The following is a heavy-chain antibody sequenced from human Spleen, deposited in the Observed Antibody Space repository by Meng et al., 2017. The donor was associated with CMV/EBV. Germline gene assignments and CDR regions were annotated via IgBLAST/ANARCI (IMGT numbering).Heavy chain of an antibody. D-gene: IGHD6-13*01. CDR3: AREYSSSYNYYYYGMDV. CDR1: GGSISSSSHY. Sequence: SETLSLTCTVSGGSISSSSHYWGWIRQPPGKGLEWIGSIYYSGSTYYNPSLKSRVTISVDTSKNQFSLKLSSVTAADTAVYYCAREYSSSYNYYYYGMDVWGQGTTVTVSS. J-gene: IGHJ6*02. V-gene: IGHV4-39*07. CDR2: IYYSGST.